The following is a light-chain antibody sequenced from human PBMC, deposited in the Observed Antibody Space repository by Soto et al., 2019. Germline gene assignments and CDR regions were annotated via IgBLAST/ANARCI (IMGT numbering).Light chain of an antibody. Sequence: AIQMTQSPSSLSASVGDRVTITCRASQGIRNDLGWYQQKPGKAPKLLIYAASTLQSGVPSRFSGSGSGTDFTLAITSLQPEDFATYYCLQDYNYPGTFGQGTKLEIK. CDR3: LQDYNYPGT. CDR1: QGIRND. J-gene: IGKJ2*02. V-gene: IGKV1-6*01. CDR2: AAS.